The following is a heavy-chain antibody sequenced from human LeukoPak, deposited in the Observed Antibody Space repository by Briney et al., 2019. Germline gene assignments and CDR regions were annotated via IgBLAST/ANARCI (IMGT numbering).Heavy chain of an antibody. V-gene: IGHV4-4*07. J-gene: IGHJ5*02. CDR1: GGSISSYY. CDR2: IYTSGST. Sequence: PSETLSLTCTVSGGSISSYYWSWIRQPAGKGLEWIGRIYTSGSTNYNPSLKSRVTMSVDTSKNQCSLKLSSVTAADTAVYYCARDKSWGYCSSTSCTRQINWFDPWGQGTLVTVSS. D-gene: IGHD2-2*01. CDR3: ARDKSWGYCSSTSCTRQINWFDP.